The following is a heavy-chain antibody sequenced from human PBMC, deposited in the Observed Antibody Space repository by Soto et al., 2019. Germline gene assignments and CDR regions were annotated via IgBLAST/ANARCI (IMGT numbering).Heavy chain of an antibody. CDR3: TTLNLGIAAAGILYYYGMDV. CDR2: IRSKANSYAT. J-gene: IGHJ6*02. D-gene: IGHD6-13*01. CDR1: GFTFSGSA. V-gene: IGHV3-73*01. Sequence: PGGSLRLSCAASGFTFSGSAMHWVRQASGKGLEWVGRIRSKANSYATAYAASVKGRFTISRDDSKNTACLQMNSLKTEDTAVYYCTTLNLGIAAAGILYYYGMDVWGQGTTVTVSS.